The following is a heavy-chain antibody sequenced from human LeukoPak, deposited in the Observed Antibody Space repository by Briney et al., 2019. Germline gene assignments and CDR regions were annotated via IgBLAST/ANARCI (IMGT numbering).Heavy chain of an antibody. Sequence: SETLSLTCTVSGVSISSLHWSWIRQPAGKGLEWIGRVHTSGTSNYNPSLESRVTMSGDTSKNQFSLSLSSVTAADTAVYYCARDGYYDSSGYSYFDYWGQGTLVTVSA. V-gene: IGHV4-4*07. CDR2: VHTSGTS. J-gene: IGHJ4*02. CDR3: ARDGYYDSSGYSYFDY. CDR1: GVSISSLH. D-gene: IGHD3-22*01.